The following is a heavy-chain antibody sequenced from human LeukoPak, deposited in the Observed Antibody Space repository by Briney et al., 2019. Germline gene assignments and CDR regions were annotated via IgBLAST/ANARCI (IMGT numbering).Heavy chain of an antibody. CDR3: ARGGWELPEGSLDY. V-gene: IGHV4-34*01. CDR2: INHSGST. D-gene: IGHD1-26*01. Sequence: SETLSLTCAVYGGSFSGYYWSWIRQPPGKGLEWIGEINHSGSTNFNPSLKSRVTISVDASKNQFSLKLSSATAADTAVYYCARGGWELPEGSLDYWGQGTLVTVSS. CDR1: GGSFSGYY. J-gene: IGHJ4*02.